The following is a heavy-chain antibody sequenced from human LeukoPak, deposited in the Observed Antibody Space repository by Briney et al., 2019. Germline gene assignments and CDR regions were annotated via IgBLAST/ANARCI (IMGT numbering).Heavy chain of an antibody. CDR2: IKSKTDGGTT. D-gene: IGHD2-2*01. V-gene: IGHV3-15*01. Sequence: PGGSLRLSCAASGFTFSSYAMSWVRQAPGKGLEWVGRIKSKTDGGTTDYAAPVKGRFTISRDDSKNTLYLQMNSLKTEDTAVYYCTTDLYCSSTSCYAVDYWGQGTLVTVSS. CDR3: TTDLYCSSTSCYAVDY. CDR1: GFTFSSYA. J-gene: IGHJ4*02.